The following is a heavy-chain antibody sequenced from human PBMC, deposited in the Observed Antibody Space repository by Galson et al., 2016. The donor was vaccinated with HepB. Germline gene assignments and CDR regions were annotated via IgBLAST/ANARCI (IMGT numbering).Heavy chain of an antibody. CDR2: INPNGGGT. Sequence: SVKVSCKASGYTFTDYYLHWVRQAPGQGPEWMGWINPNGGGTHYTQKFQGRVSMTRDTSISTAYMELSSLRSDDTAVYYCARVTAFSNGNTNDRWGQGTQVTVAS. CDR1: GYTFTDYY. D-gene: IGHD5-24*01. CDR3: ARVTAFSNGNTNDR. V-gene: IGHV1-2*02. J-gene: IGHJ5*02.